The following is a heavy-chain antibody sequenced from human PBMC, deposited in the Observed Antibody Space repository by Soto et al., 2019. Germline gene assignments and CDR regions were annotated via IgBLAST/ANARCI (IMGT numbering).Heavy chain of an antibody. CDR1: GFTFSSYA. CDR2: ISGSGGST. D-gene: IGHD6-13*01. J-gene: IGHJ4*02. Sequence: VGSLRLSCAASGFTFSSYAMSWVRQAPGKGLEWVSAISGSGGSTYYADSVRGRFTISRDNSKNTLYLQMNSLRAEDTAVYYCAKGSLYIAAADPFDYWGQGTLVTVSS. CDR3: AKGSLYIAAADPFDY. V-gene: IGHV3-23*01.